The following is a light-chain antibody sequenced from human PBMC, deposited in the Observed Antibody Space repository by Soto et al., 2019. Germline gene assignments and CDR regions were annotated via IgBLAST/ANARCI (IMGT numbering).Light chain of an antibody. CDR1: QSVSSSH. V-gene: IGKV3-20*01. J-gene: IGKJ2*01. CDR3: KQYHGYT. CDR2: GAS. Sequence: EIVLTQSPGTLSLSPGERATLSCRASQSVSSSHLAWYQQKPGQAPRLLIYGASDRATGIPDKFSDSGSATDFNLTISRLEHEDFAVYYCKQYHGYTFGQGTKLEIK.